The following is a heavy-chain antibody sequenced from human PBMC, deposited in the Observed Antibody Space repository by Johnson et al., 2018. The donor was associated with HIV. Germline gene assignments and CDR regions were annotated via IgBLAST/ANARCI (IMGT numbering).Heavy chain of an antibody. J-gene: IGHJ3*02. Sequence: VQLVESGGGLVQPGGSLRLSCAASDFTVGSIYMSWVRQAPGKGLEWVSVIYSGGSTYYADSVKGRFTISRDNSKNTLYLQMNSLRAEDTAVYYCARDQFMSGGYCSGGSCYSQPSGIWGQGTMVTVSS. CDR2: IYSGGST. CDR1: DFTVGSIY. D-gene: IGHD2-15*01. CDR3: ARDQFMSGGYCSGGSCYSQPSGI. V-gene: IGHV3-66*02.